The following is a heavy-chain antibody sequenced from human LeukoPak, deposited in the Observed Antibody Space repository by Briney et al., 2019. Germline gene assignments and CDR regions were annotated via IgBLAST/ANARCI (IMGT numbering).Heavy chain of an antibody. CDR2: IYYSGGT. J-gene: IGHJ4*02. CDR1: GGSISSDTYY. V-gene: IGHV4-39*01. D-gene: IGHD3-22*01. Sequence: SETLSLTCTVSGGSISSDTYYWGWIRQPPGKGLEWIGSIYYSGGTYYNPSLKSRVTISVDTSKNHFSLELSSVTAADTAVYYCARQDYYDSRRSRGDFDYWGQGTLVAVSS. CDR3: ARQDYYDSRRSRGDFDY.